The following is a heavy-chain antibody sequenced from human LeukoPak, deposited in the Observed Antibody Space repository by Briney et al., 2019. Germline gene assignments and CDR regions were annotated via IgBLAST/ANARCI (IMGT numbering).Heavy chain of an antibody. D-gene: IGHD6-13*01. CDR3: ARKTAAAAPGAFDI. J-gene: IGHJ3*02. CDR2: IKSKTDGGTT. V-gene: IGHV3-15*01. Sequence: GGSLRLSCAASGFTFSNAWMSWVRQAPGKGLEWVGRIKSKTDGGTTDYAAPVKGRFTISRDDSKNTLYLQMNSLRAEDTAVYYCARKTAAAAPGAFDIWGQGTMVTVSS. CDR1: GFTFSNAW.